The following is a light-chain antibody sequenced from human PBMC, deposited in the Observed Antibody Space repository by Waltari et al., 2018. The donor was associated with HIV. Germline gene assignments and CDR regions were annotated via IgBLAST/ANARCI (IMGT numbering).Light chain of an antibody. CDR3: QQSHKTPLT. CDR2: SAS. Sequence: DIQMTQSPSSVSADVGDRVTITCRASQNIKNDLNWYQQKPGKSPRLLIYSASGLQSGAPSTFSASGSGTEFNFTIADLQTEDSALFYCQQSHKTPLTFGGGT. CDR1: QNIKND. V-gene: IGKV1-39*01. J-gene: IGKJ4*01.